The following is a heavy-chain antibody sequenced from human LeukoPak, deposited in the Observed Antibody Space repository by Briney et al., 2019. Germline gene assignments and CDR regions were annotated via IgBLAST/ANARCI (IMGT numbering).Heavy chain of an antibody. Sequence: PSETLSLTCTASGGSISSSSYYWGWIRQPPGKGLEWIGSIYYSGSTYYNPSLKSRVTISVDTSKNQFSLKLSSVTAADTAVYYCASGGSPYYYDSSGYYPRPFDPWGQGTLVTVSS. CDR2: IYYSGST. J-gene: IGHJ5*02. D-gene: IGHD3-22*01. V-gene: IGHV4-39*01. CDR3: ASGGSPYYYDSSGYYPRPFDP. CDR1: GGSISSSSYY.